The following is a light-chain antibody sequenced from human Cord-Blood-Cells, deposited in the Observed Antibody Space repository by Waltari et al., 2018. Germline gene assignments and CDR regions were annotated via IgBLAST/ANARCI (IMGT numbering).Light chain of an antibody. CDR1: QSISSY. Sequence: DIQMTQSPSSLSASVGDRVTITCRASQSISSYLNWYQKKPGKAPKLLIYAASSLQSGVPSRFSGSGFGTDCTLTISSLQPEDFATYYCQQSYSTPRSFCQGTKLEIK. J-gene: IGKJ2*03. V-gene: IGKV1-39*01. CDR2: AAS. CDR3: QQSYSTPRS.